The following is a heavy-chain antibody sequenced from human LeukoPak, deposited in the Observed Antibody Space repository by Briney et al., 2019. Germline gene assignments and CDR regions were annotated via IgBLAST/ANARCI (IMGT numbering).Heavy chain of an antibody. Sequence: PGRSLRLSCAASGFTFSTYGMHWVRQAPGKGLEWVAVISYDGIEKYYAESVKGRFTVSRDNSKNTLYLEMNSLRAEDTAVYYCAKVGYNFGYRGNFDYWGQGTLVTVSS. CDR3: AKVGYNFGYRGNFDY. V-gene: IGHV3-30*18. CDR2: ISYDGIEK. J-gene: IGHJ4*02. CDR1: GFTFSTYG. D-gene: IGHD5-18*01.